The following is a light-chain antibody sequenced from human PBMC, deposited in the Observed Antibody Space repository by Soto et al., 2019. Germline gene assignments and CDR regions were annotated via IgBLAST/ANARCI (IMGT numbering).Light chain of an antibody. CDR1: QGIGSY. CDR2: AAS. V-gene: IGKV1-9*01. Sequence: IQLTQSPSSLSASEGDRVTITCRASQGIGSYLAWYQQKPGKGPKVLIYAASTLQSGVPSRFSGSGSGTDFTLTISSLQAEDSATYYCQQLESYPLTFGGGTKVDIK. J-gene: IGKJ4*01. CDR3: QQLESYPLT.